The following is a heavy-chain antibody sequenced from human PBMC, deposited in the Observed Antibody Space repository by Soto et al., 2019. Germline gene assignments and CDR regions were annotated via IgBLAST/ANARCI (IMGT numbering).Heavy chain of an antibody. CDR3: ARSIDS. V-gene: IGHV4-31*03. CDR2: IYYSGST. J-gene: IGHJ5*01. Sequence: QVQLQESGPGLVKPSQTLSLTCTVSGGSISSGGYYWNWIRQHPGKGLEWIGYIYYSGSTYYNPSLXIXXTLSEDTSKNQFSLKLSSVTAADTAVYYCARSIDSWGPGTLVTVSS. CDR1: GGSISSGGYY.